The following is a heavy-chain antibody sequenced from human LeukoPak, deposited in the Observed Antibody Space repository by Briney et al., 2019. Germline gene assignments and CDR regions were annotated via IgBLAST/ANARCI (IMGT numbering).Heavy chain of an antibody. V-gene: IGHV3-21*01. CDR1: GFTFSYYA. J-gene: IGHJ4*02. CDR2: IHSSSRYK. D-gene: IGHD2-2*01. CDR3: ARGGGHCTSTSCPPPDY. Sequence: GGSLTLSCSASGFTFSYYAMHWVRQAPGKGLEWVSFIHSSSRYKYQADSVKGRFTISRDNAKSSVFLQMNSLRAEDTAVYYCARGGGHCTSTSCPPPDYWGQGTLVTVSS.